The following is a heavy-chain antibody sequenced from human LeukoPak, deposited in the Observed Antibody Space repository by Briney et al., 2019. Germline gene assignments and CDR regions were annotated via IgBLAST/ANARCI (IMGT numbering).Heavy chain of an antibody. D-gene: IGHD5-18*01. V-gene: IGHV4-30-4*07. CDR2: IYYSGST. Sequence: SETLSLTCTVSGYSISSGYSWSWIRRPPGKGLEWIGYIYYSGSTYYNTSLKSRVTISVDTSKNQFSLKLSSVTAADTAVYYCARVDVQLWSLDYWGQGTLVTVSS. CDR3: ARVDVQLWSLDY. J-gene: IGHJ4*02. CDR1: GYSISSGYS.